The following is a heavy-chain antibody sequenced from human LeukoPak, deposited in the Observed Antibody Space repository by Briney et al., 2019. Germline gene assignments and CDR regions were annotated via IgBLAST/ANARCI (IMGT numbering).Heavy chain of an antibody. CDR1: GGSISSGGYY. V-gene: IGHV4-31*03. Sequence: SQTLSLTCTVSGGSISSGGYYWSWIRQHPGKXXXXXXYIYYSGSTYYNPSLKSRVTISVDTSKNQFSLKLSSVTAADTAVYYCARALWFGELSTNNWFDPWGQGTLVTVSS. D-gene: IGHD3-10*01. J-gene: IGHJ5*02. CDR3: ARALWFGELSTNNWFDP. CDR2: IYYSGST.